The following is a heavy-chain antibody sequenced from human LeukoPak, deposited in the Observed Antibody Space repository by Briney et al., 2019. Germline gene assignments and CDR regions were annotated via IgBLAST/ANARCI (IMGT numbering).Heavy chain of an antibody. V-gene: IGHV1-69*05. Sequence: PVKVSCKASGGTFSRYAISWVRQAPGQGLEWMGGIIPIFGTANYAQKFQGRVTITTDESTTTAYMELSSLRSEDAAVYYCARTTYDSGGYYPNFDYWGQGTLVTVSS. CDR1: GGTFSRYA. J-gene: IGHJ4*02. CDR3: ARTTYDSGGYYPNFDY. CDR2: IIPIFGTA. D-gene: IGHD3-22*01.